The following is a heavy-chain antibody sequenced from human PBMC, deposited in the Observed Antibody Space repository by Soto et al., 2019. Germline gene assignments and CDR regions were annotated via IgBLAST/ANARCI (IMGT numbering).Heavy chain of an antibody. CDR3: AAQTISYTWGV. V-gene: IGHV4-4*02. CDR2: LSRGDER. Sequence: QVQLQESGPGLVKPSETLSLTCTVSGAPITTTKWWAWVRLPPGKGLEWIGELSRGDERSSNPSLDGQCTMSLAKSNPHISLQLTFVTAADTAMYYCAAQTISYTWGVWGRGTSVNVSS. CDR1: GAPITTTKW. D-gene: IGHD3-16*01. J-gene: IGHJ6*02.